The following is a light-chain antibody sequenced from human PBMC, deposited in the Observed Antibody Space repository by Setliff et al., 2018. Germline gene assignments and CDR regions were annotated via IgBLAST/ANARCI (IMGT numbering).Light chain of an antibody. J-gene: IGLJ1*01. CDR3: CSYAGIYTYV. CDR2: DVS. CDR1: NSDVGGYKY. V-gene: IGLV2-11*01. Sequence: QSALAQPRSVSGSPGQSVTISCTGTNSDVGGYKYVSWYQRHPGKAPRFMIYDVSKRPSGVPDRFSGSKSGNTASLTISGLQAEDEADYYCCSYAGIYTYVFGSGTKVTVL.